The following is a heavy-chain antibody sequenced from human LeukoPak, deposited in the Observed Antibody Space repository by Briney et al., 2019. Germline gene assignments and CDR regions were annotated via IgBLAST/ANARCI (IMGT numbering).Heavy chain of an antibody. CDR1: GGSFSGYY. Sequence: SETLSLTCAVYGGSFSGYYWSWIRQPPGEGLEWIGEINHGGSTNYNPSLKSRVTISLDTSKNQFSLKLSSVTAADTAVYYCARGITMVRGVTRGNWFDPWGQGTLVTVSS. D-gene: IGHD3-10*01. CDR2: INHGGST. J-gene: IGHJ5*02. V-gene: IGHV4-34*01. CDR3: ARGITMVRGVTRGNWFDP.